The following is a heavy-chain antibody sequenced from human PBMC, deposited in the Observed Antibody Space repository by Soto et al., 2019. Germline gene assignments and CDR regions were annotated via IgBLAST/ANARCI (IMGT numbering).Heavy chain of an antibody. D-gene: IGHD2-15*01. CDR1: GYIFLNYG. J-gene: IGHJ6*03. V-gene: IGHV1-18*01. CDR2: ISAENGDT. Sequence: QVQLVQSGAELKKPGASLKVSCKASGYIFLNYGVSWVRQAPGQGLEWIGWISAENGDTNYAQKFQGRATMTTDTLTSTDYLDVRSLSSRDTAVYYCGRGGRLSGYYDYYLDVWGKGTTVSVSS. CDR3: GRGGRLSGYYDYYLDV.